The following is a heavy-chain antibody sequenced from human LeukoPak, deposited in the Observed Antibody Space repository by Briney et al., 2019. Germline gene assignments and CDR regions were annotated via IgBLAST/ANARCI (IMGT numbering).Heavy chain of an antibody. D-gene: IGHD5-18*01. J-gene: IGHJ6*02. V-gene: IGHV3-48*01. CDR3: ARDQTRMQLWRQAGYYGMDV. CDR1: GFTFSSYS. CDR2: ISSSSSTI. Sequence: SGGSLRLSCAASGFTFSSYSMNWVRQAPGKGLEWVSYISSSSSTIYYADSVKGRFTISRDNAKNSLYLQMNSLRAEDTAVYYCARDQTRMQLWRQAGYYGMDVWGQGTTVTVSS.